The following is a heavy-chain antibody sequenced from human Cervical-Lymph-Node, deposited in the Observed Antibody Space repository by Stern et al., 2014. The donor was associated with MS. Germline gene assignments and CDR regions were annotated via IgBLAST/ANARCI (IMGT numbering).Heavy chain of an antibody. D-gene: IGHD2-15*01. CDR3: VKGKGGYYYGLDV. CDR1: GFTFNDYA. Sequence: EVQLLESGGGLVQPGRSLRLSCAASGFTFNDYAMHWVRQAPGKGLEWVSGICWNSGCIGYADSLKGRFTISRDDAKKSLYLQMNSLRAEDTALYYCVKGKGGYYYGLDVWGQGITVTVSS. CDR2: ICWNSGCI. V-gene: IGHV3-9*01. J-gene: IGHJ6*02.